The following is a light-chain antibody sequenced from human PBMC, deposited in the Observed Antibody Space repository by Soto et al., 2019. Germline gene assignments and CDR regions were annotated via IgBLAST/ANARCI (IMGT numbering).Light chain of an antibody. J-gene: IGKJ1*01. V-gene: IGKV3-15*01. CDR2: GAS. CDR1: QSVSSN. Sequence: EIVMTQSPATLSVSPGERATLSCRASQSVSSNLAWYQQKPGQAPRLLIYGASTRATGIPARFSGSGSGTEFTLTISNLQSEDFAVYYCQQYNNWSTFGQGTKVEIK. CDR3: QQYNNWST.